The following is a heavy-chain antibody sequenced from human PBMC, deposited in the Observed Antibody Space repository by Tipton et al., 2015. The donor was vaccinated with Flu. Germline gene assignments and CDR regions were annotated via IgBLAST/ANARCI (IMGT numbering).Heavy chain of an antibody. Sequence: LRLSCAVYGGSFSGYYWSWIRQPPGKGLEWIGEINHSGSTYYSPSLKSRVTISADTSNNQFSLRLSSVTAADTAMYYCTRSLRNSSGSPGYWGQGTLITVSS. V-gene: IGHV4-34*01. D-gene: IGHD3-22*01. CDR2: INHSGST. CDR3: TRSLRNSSGSPGY. J-gene: IGHJ4*02. CDR1: GGSFSGYY.